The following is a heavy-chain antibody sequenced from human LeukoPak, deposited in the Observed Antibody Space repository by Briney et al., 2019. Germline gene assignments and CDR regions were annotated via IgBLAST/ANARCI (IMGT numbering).Heavy chain of an antibody. Sequence: GRSLRLSCAASGFTFSSYGMHWVRQAPGKGLEWVAFIRYDGSNKYYADSVKGRFTISRDNSKNTLYLQMNSLRAEDTAVYYCARADLWGSGWGIWGQGTMVTVSS. J-gene: IGHJ3*02. CDR1: GFTFSSYG. CDR2: IRYDGSNK. D-gene: IGHD3-16*01. V-gene: IGHV3-30*02. CDR3: ARADLWGSGWGI.